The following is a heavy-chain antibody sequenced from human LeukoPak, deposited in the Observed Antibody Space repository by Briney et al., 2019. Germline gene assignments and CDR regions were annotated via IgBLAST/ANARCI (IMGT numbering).Heavy chain of an antibody. Sequence: GGSLRLSCAASGFTFSDYYMSWIRQAPGKGLEGVSYISSSGSTIYYADSVKGRFTISRDNAKNSLYLQMNSLRAEDTAVYYCACRRGLPNNWFDPWGQGTLVTVSS. V-gene: IGHV3-11*01. D-gene: IGHD5-12*01. CDR1: GFTFSDYY. CDR2: ISSSGSTI. J-gene: IGHJ5*02. CDR3: ACRRGLPNNWFDP.